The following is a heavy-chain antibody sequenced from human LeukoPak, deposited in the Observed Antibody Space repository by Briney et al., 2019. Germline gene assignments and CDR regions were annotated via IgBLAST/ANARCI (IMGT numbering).Heavy chain of an antibody. J-gene: IGHJ4*02. Sequence: GGSLTLSCAASGFTLSSYWMTWVRHAPGKGLEWAANIKQDGREKYSMDSVKGQFTIYRENANTSVYLQMNSLRSEYTAVYYCARDTRWSAEHFGFWGQRALVTVSS. CDR1: GFTLSSYW. CDR2: IKQDGREK. CDR3: ARDTRWSAEHFGF. V-gene: IGHV3-7*04. D-gene: IGHD3-3*01.